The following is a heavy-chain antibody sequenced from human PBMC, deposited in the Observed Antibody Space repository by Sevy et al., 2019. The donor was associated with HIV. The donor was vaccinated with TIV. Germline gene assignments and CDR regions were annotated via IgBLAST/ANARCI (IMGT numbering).Heavy chain of an antibody. J-gene: IGHJ4*02. CDR3: ARDLGTGYLDH. CDR1: GFRSSDYY. Sequence: GGSLRLSCAASGFRSSDYYMSWIRQAPGKGLEWISYISGSEYMKKYADSVKGRFTISRDNTENSVYLHMNGLRAEDTAVYHCARDLGTGYLDHWGQGTPVTVSS. V-gene: IGHV3-11*01. CDR2: ISGSEYMK.